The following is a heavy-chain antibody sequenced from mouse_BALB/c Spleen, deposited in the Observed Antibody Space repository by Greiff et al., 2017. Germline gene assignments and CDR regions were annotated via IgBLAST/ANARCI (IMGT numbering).Heavy chain of an antibody. CDR1: GFTFSSYG. J-gene: IGHJ4*01. CDR3: ARDDDYGYAMDY. D-gene: IGHD2-4*01. V-gene: IGHV5-6-3*01. CDR2: INSNGGST. Sequence: EVKLQESGGGLVQPGGSLKLSCAASGFTFSSYGMSWVRQTPDKRLELVATINSNGGSTYYPDSVKGRFTISRDNAKNTLYLQMSSLKSEDTAMYYCARDDDYGYAMDYWGQGTSVTVSS.